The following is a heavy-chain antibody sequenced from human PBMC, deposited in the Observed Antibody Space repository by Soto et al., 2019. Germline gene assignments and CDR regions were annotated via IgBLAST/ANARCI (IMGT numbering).Heavy chain of an antibody. D-gene: IGHD3-9*01. CDR2: ISYEGSNK. Sequence: QVQLVESGGGVVQPGRSLRLSCAASGFTFSSHAMHWVRQAPGKGLEWVAFISYEGSNKYYADSVKGRFTIPRDNSKNTLFLQMNSLRAEDRAVYYCARGLVEINYWGQGPLVTVTS. V-gene: IGHV3-30-3*01. J-gene: IGHJ4*02. CDR3: ARGLVEINY. CDR1: GFTFSSHA.